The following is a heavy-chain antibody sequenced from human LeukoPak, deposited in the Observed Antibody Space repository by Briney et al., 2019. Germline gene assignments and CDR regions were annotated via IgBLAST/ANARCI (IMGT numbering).Heavy chain of an antibody. V-gene: IGHV1-2*06. CDR3: ARVLESSSSWYSYYYYYGMDV. J-gene: IGHJ6*02. CDR2: INPNSGGT. Sequence: ASVKVSCTASGYTFTGYYMHWVRQAPGQGREWMGRINPNSGGTNYAQKFQGRVTMTRDTSISTAYMELSRLRSDDTAVYYCARVLESSSSWYSYYYYYGMDVWGQGTTVTVSS. D-gene: IGHD6-13*01. CDR1: GYTFTGYY.